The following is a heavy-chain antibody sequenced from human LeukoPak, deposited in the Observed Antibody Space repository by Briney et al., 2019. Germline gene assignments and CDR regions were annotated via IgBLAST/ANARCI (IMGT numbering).Heavy chain of an antibody. J-gene: IGHJ4*02. CDR1: GYSISSGHY. Sequence: SETLSLTCTVSGYSISSGHYWSWIRQAAGKGLEWIGHIYTSGSTNYNPSLRSRVTMSVDMSKNQFSLKLRSVTAADTAVYYCARDVVAARGSFDYWGQGTLVTVSS. D-gene: IGHD2-2*01. CDR3: ARDVVAARGSFDY. V-gene: IGHV4-4*07. CDR2: IYTSGST.